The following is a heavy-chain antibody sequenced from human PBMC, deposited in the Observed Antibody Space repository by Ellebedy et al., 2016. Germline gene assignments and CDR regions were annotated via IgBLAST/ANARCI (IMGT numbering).Heavy chain of an antibody. CDR3: ASTIHY. D-gene: IGHD2-2*01. J-gene: IGHJ4*02. CDR1: GFTFSNYW. CDR2: IKEDGSED. Sequence: GESLKISCAASGFTFSNYWMSWVRRAPGKGLEWVANIKEDGSEDHYVDSVKGRFTVSRDNAKRSLYLQMNSLRVEDTAVYYCASTIHYWGRGTLVTVSS. V-gene: IGHV3-7*01.